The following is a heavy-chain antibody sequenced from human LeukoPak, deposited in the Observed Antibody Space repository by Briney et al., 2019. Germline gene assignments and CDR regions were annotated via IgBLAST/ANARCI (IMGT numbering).Heavy chain of an antibody. Sequence: SETLSLTCTVSGGSISSGGYYWSWIRQHPGKGLEWIGYIYYSGSTYYNPSLKSRVTISVDTSKNQFSLKLSSVTAADTAVYYCARGSPRLGSWFDPWGQGTLVTVSS. D-gene: IGHD2-15*01. CDR3: ARGSPRLGSWFDP. CDR1: GGSISSGGYY. J-gene: IGHJ5*02. V-gene: IGHV4-31*03. CDR2: IYYSGST.